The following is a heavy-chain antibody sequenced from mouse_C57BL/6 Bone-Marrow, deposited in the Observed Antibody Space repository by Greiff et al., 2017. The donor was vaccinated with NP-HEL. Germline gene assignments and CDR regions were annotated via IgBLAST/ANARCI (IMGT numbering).Heavy chain of an antibody. V-gene: IGHV1-82*01. J-gene: IGHJ2*01. CDR2: IYPGDGDT. CDR1: GYAFSSSW. D-gene: IGHD1-2*01. Sequence: VQLQQSGPELVKPGASVKISCKASGYAFSSSWMNWVKQRPGKGLEWIGRIYPGDGDTNYNGKFKGKATLTADKSSGTAYMQLSSLTSEDSAVYFCARRTTADFDYWGQGTTLTVSS. CDR3: ARRTTADFDY.